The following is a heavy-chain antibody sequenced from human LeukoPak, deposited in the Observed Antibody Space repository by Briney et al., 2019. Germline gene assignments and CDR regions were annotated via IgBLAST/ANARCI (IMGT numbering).Heavy chain of an antibody. CDR1: GFTFSSYS. Sequence: GGSLRLSCAASGFTFSSYSMNWVRQAPGKGLEWVSSISSSSSYLYYADSVKGRFTISRDNAKNSLYIQMNSLRAEDTAVYYCARDSANTAMARYTWFDPWGQGTLVTVSS. CDR3: ARDSANTAMARYTWFDP. V-gene: IGHV3-21*01. D-gene: IGHD5-18*01. J-gene: IGHJ5*02. CDR2: ISSSSSYL.